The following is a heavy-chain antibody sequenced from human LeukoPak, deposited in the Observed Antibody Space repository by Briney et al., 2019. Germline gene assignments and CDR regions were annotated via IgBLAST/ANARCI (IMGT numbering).Heavy chain of an antibody. CDR3: ARVTTVTTYFRFDP. D-gene: IGHD4-11*01. V-gene: IGHV4-59*01. CDR2: IYYSGST. Sequence: SETLSLTCTVSGGSISSYYWSWIRQPPGKGLEWIRYIYYSGSTNYNPSLKSRVTISVDTSKNQFSLKLSSVTAADTAVYYCARVTTVTTYFRFDPWGQGTLVTVSS. J-gene: IGHJ5*02. CDR1: GGSISSYY.